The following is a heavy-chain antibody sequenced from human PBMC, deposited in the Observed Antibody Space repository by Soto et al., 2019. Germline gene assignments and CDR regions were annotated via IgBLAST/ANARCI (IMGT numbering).Heavy chain of an antibody. J-gene: IGHJ4*02. CDR1: GFTFSNFW. CDR2: IKEDGSDK. V-gene: IGHV3-7*01. D-gene: IGHD3-16*01. CDR3: ARDEGGGSDY. Sequence: VQLVASGGGLVQPGGSLRLSCAASGFTFSNFWMNWVRQAPGKGLEWVADIKEDGSDKYYVDSVKGRFTISRDNAKNSLYLQMNSLRVEDTAVYYCARDEGGGSDYWGQGTLVAVSS.